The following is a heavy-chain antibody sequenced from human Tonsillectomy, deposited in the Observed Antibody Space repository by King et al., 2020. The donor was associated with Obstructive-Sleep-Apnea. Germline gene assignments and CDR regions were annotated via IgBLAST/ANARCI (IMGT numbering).Heavy chain of an antibody. CDR3: ARDTSSRGLDY. Sequence: VQLVESGGGVVQPGRSLRLSCAASGFTFRNHGMHWVRQAPGKGLEWVAVVWYDGSNQYLADSVKGRFTISKDNSKDTLYLQMNSLRAEDTAVYYCARDTSSRGLDYWGEGTWSPSPQ. CDR2: VWYDGSNQ. D-gene: IGHD6-13*01. V-gene: IGHV3-33*01. CDR1: GFTFRNHG. J-gene: IGHJ4*02.